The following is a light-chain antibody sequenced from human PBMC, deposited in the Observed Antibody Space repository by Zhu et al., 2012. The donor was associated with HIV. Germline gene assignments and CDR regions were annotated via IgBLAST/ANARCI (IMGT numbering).Light chain of an antibody. J-gene: IGKJ2*01. CDR1: QSIFGTY. CDR3: QQFGSSPYT. V-gene: IGKV3-20*01. CDR2: SAS. Sequence: IVLTQSPGTVSLSPGERATLSCRTSQSIFGTYLAWYRQKPGQAPKLLMYSASSRATGIPDRFSGSGSGTDSTLTISRLEPEDVAVYYCQQFGSSPYTFGRGDQAGD.